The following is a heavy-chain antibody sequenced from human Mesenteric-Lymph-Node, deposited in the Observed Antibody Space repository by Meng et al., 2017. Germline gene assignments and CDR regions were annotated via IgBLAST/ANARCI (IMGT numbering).Heavy chain of an antibody. V-gene: IGHV4-38-2*02. CDR1: GYSISSGYY. CDR3: ALEAGYDILTGSPAIVGMDV. Sequence: GSLRLSCTVSGYSISSGYYWGWIRQPPGKGLEWIGSIYHSGSTYYNPSLKSRVTISVDTSKNQFSLKLSSVTAADTAVYYCALEAGYDILTGSPAIVGMDVWGQGTTVTVSS. J-gene: IGHJ6*02. D-gene: IGHD3-9*01. CDR2: IYHSGST.